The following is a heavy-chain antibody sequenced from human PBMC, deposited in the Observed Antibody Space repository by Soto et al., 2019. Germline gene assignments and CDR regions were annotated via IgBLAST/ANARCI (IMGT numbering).Heavy chain of an antibody. J-gene: IGHJ6*02. CDR3: ARARSDFWTHYYYGMDV. CDR1: GGSISSGGYS. D-gene: IGHD3-3*01. CDR2: IYHSGST. V-gene: IGHV4-30-2*05. Sequence: SETLSLTCAVSGGSISSGGYSWSWIRQPPGKGLEWIGYIYHSGSTYYNPSLKSRVTISVDTSKNQFSLKLSSVTAADTAVYYCARARSDFWTHYYYGMDVWGQGTTVTVSS.